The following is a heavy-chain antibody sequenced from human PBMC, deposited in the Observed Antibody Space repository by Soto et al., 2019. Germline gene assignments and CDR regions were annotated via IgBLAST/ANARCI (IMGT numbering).Heavy chain of an antibody. CDR3: ARTGTTTYYYYMDV. D-gene: IGHD1-7*01. CDR1: GYTFTSYD. CDR2: MNPNSGNT. Sequence: GASVKVSCKASGYTFTSYDINWVRQATGQGLEWMGWMNPNSGNTGYAQKFQGRVTMTRNTSISTAYMELSSLRSEDTAVYYCARTGTTTYYYYMDVWGKGTTVTGSS. J-gene: IGHJ6*03. V-gene: IGHV1-8*01.